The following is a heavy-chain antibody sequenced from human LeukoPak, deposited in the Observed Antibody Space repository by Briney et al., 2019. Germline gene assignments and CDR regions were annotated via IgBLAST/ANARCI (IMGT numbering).Heavy chain of an antibody. CDR3: AREALDIVVVPAAFYYFDY. V-gene: IGHV3-20*04. Sequence: GGSLRLSCAASGFXFDDYGMSWVRQAPGKGPEWVSGINWNGGSTGYADSVKGRFTISRDNAKNSLYLQMNSLRAEDTALYYCAREALDIVVVPAAFYYFDYWGQGTLVTVSS. D-gene: IGHD2-2*03. J-gene: IGHJ4*02. CDR2: INWNGGST. CDR1: GFXFDDYG.